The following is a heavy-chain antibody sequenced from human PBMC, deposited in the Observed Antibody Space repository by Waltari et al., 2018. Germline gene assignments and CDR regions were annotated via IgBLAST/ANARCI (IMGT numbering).Heavy chain of an antibody. CDR2: IYYSGST. CDR3: ARDRYCSGGSCYPFDY. CDR1: GGSISSHY. Sequence: QVQLQESGPGLVKPSETLSLTCTVSGGSISSHYWSWIRQPPGKGLEWIGYIYYSGSTNYNPSLKSRVTISVDTSKNQFSLKLSSVTAEDTAVYYCARDRYCSGGSCYPFDYWGQGTLVTVSS. D-gene: IGHD2-15*01. V-gene: IGHV4-59*11. J-gene: IGHJ4*02.